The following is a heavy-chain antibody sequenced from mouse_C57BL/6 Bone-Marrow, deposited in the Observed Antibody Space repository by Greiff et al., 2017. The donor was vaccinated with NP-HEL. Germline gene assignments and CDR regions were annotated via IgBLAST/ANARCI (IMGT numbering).Heavy chain of an antibody. CDR2: FYPGSGST. J-gene: IGHJ3*01. V-gene: IGHV1-55*01. CDR1: GYTFTSYW. Sequence: QVQLQQPGAELVKPGASVKMSCKASGYTFTSYWITWVKQRPGQGLEWIGDFYPGSGSTNSHEKFKSKATLTVDTSSSTAYMQLSSLTSEDSAVYYCARRCSWFAYWGQGTLVTVSA. CDR3: ARRCSWFAY.